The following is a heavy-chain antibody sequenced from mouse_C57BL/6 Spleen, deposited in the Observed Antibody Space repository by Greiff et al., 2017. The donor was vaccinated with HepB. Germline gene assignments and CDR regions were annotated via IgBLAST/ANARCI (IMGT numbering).Heavy chain of an antibody. V-gene: IGHV5-4*01. CDR1: GFTFSSYA. CDR2: ISDGGSYT. J-gene: IGHJ3*01. D-gene: IGHD2-3*01. Sequence: DVQLVESGGGLVKPGGSLKLSCAASGFTFSSYAMSWVRQTPEKRLEWVATISDGGSYTYYPDNVKGRFTISRDNAKNNLYLQMSHLKSEDTAMYYCARERGLLPFAYWGQETLVTVSA. CDR3: ARERGLLPFAY.